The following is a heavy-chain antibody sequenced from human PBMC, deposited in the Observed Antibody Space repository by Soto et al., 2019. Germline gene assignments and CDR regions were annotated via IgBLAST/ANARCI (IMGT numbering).Heavy chain of an antibody. V-gene: IGHV4-34*01. D-gene: IGHD3-16*01. Sequence: PSETLSLTCAVYGGFLSESYWTWIRQPPGKGLEWIGEINHVGGTNYNPSLKSRVTMSVDTSQNQFSLRLISVTAADMAMYSCVRIRYQLPSSVLWLDPWGQGTPVTVSS. CDR1: GGFLSESY. CDR3: VRIRYQLPSSVLWLDP. J-gene: IGHJ5*02. CDR2: INHVGGT.